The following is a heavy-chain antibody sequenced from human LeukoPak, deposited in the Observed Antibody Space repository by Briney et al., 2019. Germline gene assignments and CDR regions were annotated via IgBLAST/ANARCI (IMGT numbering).Heavy chain of an antibody. J-gene: IGHJ6*03. CDR2: ISSSGSTI. Sequence: SGGSLRLSCAASGFTFSSYEMNWVRQAPGKGLEWVSYISSSGSTIYYADSVKGRFTISRDNSKITLYLQMNSLNAEDTAVYYCAKDEVVPGYYYTDVWGRGTTVTISS. CDR3: AKDEVVPGYYYTDV. D-gene: IGHD2-2*01. V-gene: IGHV3-48*03. CDR1: GFTFSSYE.